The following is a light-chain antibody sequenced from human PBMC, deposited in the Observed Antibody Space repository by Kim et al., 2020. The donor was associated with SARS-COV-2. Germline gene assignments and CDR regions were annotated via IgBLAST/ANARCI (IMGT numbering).Light chain of an antibody. V-gene: IGLV2-14*03. CDR3: SSYTNSNTLI. CDR2: DVS. CDR1: SSDIGAYDY. J-gene: IGLJ2*01. Sequence: GQSITISGTGTSSDIGAYDYVSWFQQHPGRAPKLLIFDVSERPSGVSIRFSGSKSVNTASLTISGLQADDEADYYCSSYTNSNTLIFGGGTQLTVL.